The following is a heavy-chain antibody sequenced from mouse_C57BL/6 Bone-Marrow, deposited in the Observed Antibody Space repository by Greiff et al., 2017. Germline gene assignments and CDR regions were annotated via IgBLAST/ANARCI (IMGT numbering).Heavy chain of an antibody. CDR3: ATSSASGFDY. CDR1: GYTFTSYD. J-gene: IGHJ2*01. Sequence: VQLQQSGPELVKPGASVKLSCKASGYTFTSYDINWVKQRPGQGLEWIGWSYPRDGSTKYNEKFKGKATLTVATSSSTAYMELHSLTSEDSAVYFCATSSASGFDYWGQGTTLTVSS. CDR2: SYPRDGST. D-gene: IGHD3-2*02. V-gene: IGHV1-85*01.